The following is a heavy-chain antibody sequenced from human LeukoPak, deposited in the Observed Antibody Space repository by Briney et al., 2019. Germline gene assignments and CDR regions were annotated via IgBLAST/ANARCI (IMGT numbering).Heavy chain of an antibody. J-gene: IGHJ4*02. CDR1: GFTFSGSG. D-gene: IGHD2-15*01. Sequence: GGSLRLSCAASGFTFSGSGMSWVRQAPGKGLEWISSSGDSDGSTYYADSLKGRFTISRDNSKNTLYLQMNNLRAEDTAVYYCAKGGCRGTCSPLDYWGQGALVTVSP. CDR3: AKGGCRGTCSPLDY. CDR2: SGDSDGST. V-gene: IGHV3-23*01.